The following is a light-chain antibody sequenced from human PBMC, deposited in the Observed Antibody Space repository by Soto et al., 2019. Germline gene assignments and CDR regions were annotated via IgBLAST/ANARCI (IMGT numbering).Light chain of an antibody. J-gene: IGLJ2*01. CDR1: SSDVGGYNY. CDR3: SSYASSNTLVV. V-gene: IGLV2-14*03. CDR2: DVS. Sequence: QSALTQPASVSGSPGQSITISCTGTSSDVGGYNYVSWYQQHPGKAPKLMIYDVSNRPSGVSNRFSGSKSGNTASLTISGLQAEDEADYYCSSYASSNTLVVFGGGTQLTVL.